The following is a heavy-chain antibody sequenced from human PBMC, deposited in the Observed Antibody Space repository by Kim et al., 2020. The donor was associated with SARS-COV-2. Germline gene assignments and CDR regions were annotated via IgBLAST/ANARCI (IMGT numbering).Heavy chain of an antibody. CDR2: ISGSGGST. CDR1: GLTFSSYA. V-gene: IGHV3-23*01. J-gene: IGHJ4*02. CDR3: AKKRGYSSSWEDFDY. Sequence: GGSLRLSCAASGLTFSSYAMSWVRQAPGKGLEWVSAISGSGGSTYYADSVKGRFTISRDNSKNTLYLQMNSLRAEDTAVYYCAKKRGYSSSWEDFDYWGQGTLVTVSS. D-gene: IGHD6-13*01.